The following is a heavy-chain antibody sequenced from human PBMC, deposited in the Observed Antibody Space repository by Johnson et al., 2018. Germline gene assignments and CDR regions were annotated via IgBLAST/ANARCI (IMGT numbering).Heavy chain of an antibody. CDR2: IIPIFVPA. CDR1: GGTFSSYA. Sequence: QVQLVQSGAEVKKPGSSVKVSCKASGGTFSSYAISWVRQAPGQGLEWMGGIIPIFVPANYAQKFQGSVTITADESTSPAYMERSSLRSEDTAVYYGAGEGGDCSSTSCPRMDVWGQGTTVTVSS. V-gene: IGHV1-69*01. J-gene: IGHJ6*02. D-gene: IGHD2-2*01. CDR3: AGEGGDCSSTSCPRMDV.